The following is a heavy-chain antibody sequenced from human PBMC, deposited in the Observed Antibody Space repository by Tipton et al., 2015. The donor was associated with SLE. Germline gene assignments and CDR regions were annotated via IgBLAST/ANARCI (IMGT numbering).Heavy chain of an antibody. D-gene: IGHD4-17*01. CDR2: IYYSGST. CDR1: GGSISSGDYY. Sequence: TLSLTCTVSGGSISSGDYYWSWIRQPPGKGLEWIGYIYYSGSTYYNPSLKSRVTISVDTSKNQFSLKLSSVTAADTAVYYCARDQAVTSPSFYYGMDVWGQGTTVTVSS. J-gene: IGHJ6*02. V-gene: IGHV4-30-4*01. CDR3: ARDQAVTSPSFYYGMDV.